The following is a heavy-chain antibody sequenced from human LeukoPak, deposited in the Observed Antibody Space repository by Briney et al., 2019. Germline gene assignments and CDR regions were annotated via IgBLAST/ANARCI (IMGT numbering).Heavy chain of an antibody. CDR1: GYTFTSHW. CDR3: ASARVYCSSTSCYSYYYGMDV. J-gene: IGHJ6*02. CDR2: INPTGRSA. V-gene: IGHV1-46*01. Sequence: ASVKVSCKASGYTFTSHWMHWVRQAPGQGLEWMGGINPTGRSAKYAQKFQGRVTMTRDTATSTAYMELRSLRSDDTAVYYCASARVYCSSTSCYSYYYGMDVWGQGTTVTVSS. D-gene: IGHD2-2*01.